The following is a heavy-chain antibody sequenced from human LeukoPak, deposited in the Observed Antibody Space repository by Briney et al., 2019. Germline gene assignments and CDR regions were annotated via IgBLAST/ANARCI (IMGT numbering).Heavy chain of an antibody. CDR2: INWNGGST. V-gene: IGHV3-20*04. CDR1: GFTFDDYG. D-gene: IGHD3-22*01. Sequence: TGGSLRLSCAASGFTFDDYGMSWVRQAPGKGLEWVSGINWNGGSTGYADSVKGRFTISRDNAKNSLYLQMNSLRAEDTALYYCARVRAYDSSGHYYHYYYYMDVWGKGTTVTVSS. J-gene: IGHJ6*03. CDR3: ARVRAYDSSGHYYHYYYYMDV.